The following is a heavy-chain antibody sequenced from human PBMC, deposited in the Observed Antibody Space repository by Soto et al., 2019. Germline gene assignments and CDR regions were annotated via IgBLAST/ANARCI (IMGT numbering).Heavy chain of an antibody. Sequence: GGSLRLSCAASGFTFSSYAMHWVRQAPGKGLEWVAVISYDGSNKYYADSVKGRFTISRDNSKNTLYLQMNSLRAEDTAVYYCAKDLAAYWGQGTLVTVSS. CDR3: AKDLAAY. CDR2: ISYDGSNK. D-gene: IGHD6-25*01. V-gene: IGHV3-30*04. CDR1: GFTFSSYA. J-gene: IGHJ4*02.